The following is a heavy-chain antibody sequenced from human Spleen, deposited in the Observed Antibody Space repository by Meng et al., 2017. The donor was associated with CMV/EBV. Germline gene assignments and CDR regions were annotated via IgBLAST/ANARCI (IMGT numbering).Heavy chain of an antibody. D-gene: IGHD3-22*01. Sequence: GESLKISCVASGFPFRNYCMSWVRQAPGKGLEWVANIKQDGSEKYYVDSVKGRFTISRDNAKNSLYLQMNSLRADDTAVYYCGRGSVFYYDGTSFFYAWGQGTLVTVSS. CDR2: IKQDGSEK. CDR1: GFPFRNYC. J-gene: IGHJ4*02. V-gene: IGHV3-7*01. CDR3: GRGSVFYYDGTSFFYA.